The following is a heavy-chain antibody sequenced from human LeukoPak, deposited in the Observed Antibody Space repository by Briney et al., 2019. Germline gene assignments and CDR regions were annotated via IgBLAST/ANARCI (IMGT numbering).Heavy chain of an antibody. V-gene: IGHV3-30-3*01. Sequence: GRSLRLSCAASGFTFSSYAMHWVRQAPGKGLEWVAVISYDGSNKYYADSVKGRFTISRDNAKNSLYLQMNSLRAEDTAVYYCARGRTAYCSGGSCYWSGAFDIWGQGTMVTVSS. CDR2: ISYDGSNK. D-gene: IGHD2-15*01. CDR1: GFTFSSYA. J-gene: IGHJ3*02. CDR3: ARGRTAYCSGGSCYWSGAFDI.